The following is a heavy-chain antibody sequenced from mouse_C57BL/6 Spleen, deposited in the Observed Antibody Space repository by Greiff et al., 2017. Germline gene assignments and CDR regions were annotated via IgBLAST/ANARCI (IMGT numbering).Heavy chain of an antibody. D-gene: IGHD2-4*01. J-gene: IGHJ2*01. Sequence: QVHVKQSGAELVKPGASVKLSCKASGYTFTEYTIHWVKQRSGQGLEWIGWFYPGSGSIKYNEKFKDKATLTANKSYSTVYMELSRLTSEDSAVYFCARHEDTDYSLPFDYWGQGTTLTVSS. V-gene: IGHV1-62-2*01. CDR3: ARHEDTDYSLPFDY. CDR1: GYTFTEYT. CDR2: FYPGSGSI.